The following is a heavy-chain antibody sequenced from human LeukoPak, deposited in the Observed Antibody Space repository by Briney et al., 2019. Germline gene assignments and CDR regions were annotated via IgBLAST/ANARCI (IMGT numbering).Heavy chain of an antibody. V-gene: IGHV3-21*06. Sequence: PGGSLRLSCAASGFTFSSYSMNRVRQAPGKGLEWVSSISSSSSFIYYTDSVKGRFTISRDNAKNSLYLQMSSLRAEDTAVYYCARARGAAGTGPIDYWGRGTLVTVSS. CDR2: ISSSSSFI. D-gene: IGHD6-13*01. J-gene: IGHJ4*02. CDR1: GFTFSSYS. CDR3: ARARGAAGTGPIDY.